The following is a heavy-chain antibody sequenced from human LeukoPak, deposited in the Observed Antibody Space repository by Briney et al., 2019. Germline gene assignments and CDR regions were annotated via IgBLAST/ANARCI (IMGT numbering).Heavy chain of an antibody. V-gene: IGHV1-2*02. J-gene: IGHJ6*02. Sequence: ASVKVSCKASGYTFTSYYMHWLRQAPGQRLEWMGWINPNSGGTNYAQKFQGRVTMTRDTSISTDYMELSRLRSDDTAVYYCARDSPPYSSSWYDMYYYYYYGMDVWGQGTTVTVSS. CDR2: INPNSGGT. CDR3: ARDSPPYSSSWYDMYYYYYYGMDV. CDR1: GYTFTSYY. D-gene: IGHD6-13*01.